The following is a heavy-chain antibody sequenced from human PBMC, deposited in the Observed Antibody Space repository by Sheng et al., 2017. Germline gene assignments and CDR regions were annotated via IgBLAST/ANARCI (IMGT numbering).Heavy chain of an antibody. J-gene: IGHJ6*03. CDR2: IIPIFGTA. V-gene: IGHV1-69*05. Sequence: QVQLVQSGAEVKKPGSSVKVSCKASGGTFSSYAISWVRQAPGQGLEWMGGIIPIFGTANYAQKFQGRVTITTDESTSTAYMELSSLRSEDTAVYYCANNLDYYDSSGYYWDMDVWGKGTTVTVSS. CDR3: ANNLDYYDSSGYYWDMDV. CDR1: GGTFSSYA. D-gene: IGHD3-22*01.